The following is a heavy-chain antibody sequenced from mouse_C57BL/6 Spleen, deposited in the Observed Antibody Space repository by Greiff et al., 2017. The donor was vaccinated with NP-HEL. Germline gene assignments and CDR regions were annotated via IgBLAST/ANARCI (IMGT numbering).Heavy chain of an antibody. CDR3: TRDYYYGSSFAWFAY. Sequence: EVHLVESGEGLVKPGGSLKLSCAASGFTFSSYDMSWVRQTPEKRLEWVAYISICGGNIYYPDTVKGRFTISRDNARNTLYLQISSLKSEDTAMYYCTRDYYYGSSFAWFAYWGQGTLVTVSS. D-gene: IGHD1-1*01. V-gene: IGHV5-9-1*02. CDR2: ISICGGNI. J-gene: IGHJ3*01. CDR1: GFTFSSYD.